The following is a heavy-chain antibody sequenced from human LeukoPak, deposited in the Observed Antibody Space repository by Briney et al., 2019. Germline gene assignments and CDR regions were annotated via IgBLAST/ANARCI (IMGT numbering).Heavy chain of an antibody. D-gene: IGHD4-17*01. Sequence: PSETLSLTCTVSGGPISSGGYYWSWIRQHPGKGLEWIGYIYYSGNTHYNPSLKSRVMISVDTSKNQFSLKLSSVTAADTAVYYCATLSVDYGAPFDNWGQGTLVTVSS. J-gene: IGHJ4*02. CDR2: IYYSGNT. V-gene: IGHV4-31*03. CDR1: GGPISSGGYY. CDR3: ATLSVDYGAPFDN.